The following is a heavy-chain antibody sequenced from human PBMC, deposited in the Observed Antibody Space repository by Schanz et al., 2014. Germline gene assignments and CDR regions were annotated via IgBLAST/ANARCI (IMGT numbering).Heavy chain of an antibody. CDR2: IWFDGNNK. V-gene: IGHV3-33*06. J-gene: IGHJ6*02. CDR3: AKIRYDSSGYYLPYYGMDV. D-gene: IGHD3-22*01. Sequence: VQLVESGGNLVQPGRSLRLSCAASGFPFSSTGMHWVRQAPGKGPEWVAVIWFDGNNKYYADSVKGRFTISRDNSKNTLYLQMNSLRAEDTAVYYCAKIRYDSSGYYLPYYGMDVWGQGTTVIVSS. CDR1: GFPFSSTG.